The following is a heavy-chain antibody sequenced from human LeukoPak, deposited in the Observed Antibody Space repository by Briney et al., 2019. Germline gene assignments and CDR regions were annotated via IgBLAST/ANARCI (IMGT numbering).Heavy chain of an antibody. CDR3: ARGGLISLANTPLGAFDI. D-gene: IGHD3/OR15-3a*01. CDR2: IDYSGSS. V-gene: IGHV4-59*12. CDR1: GVSISSYF. Sequence: SETLSLTCTASGVSISSYFWSWIRQPPGKGLEWIGYIDYSGSSNYNPSLKSRVTISVDTSKNQFSLQLNSVTPEDTAIYYCARGGLISLANTPLGAFDIWGQGTMVSVSS. J-gene: IGHJ3*02.